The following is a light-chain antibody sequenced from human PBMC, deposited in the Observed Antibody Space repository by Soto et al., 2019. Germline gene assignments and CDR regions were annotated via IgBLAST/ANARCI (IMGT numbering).Light chain of an antibody. CDR1: QGIINY. CDR3: QKYNSAPCT. V-gene: IGKV1-27*01. CDR2: AAS. Sequence: DIQMTQSPSSLSASVGDRVTITCRASQGIINYLAWYQQKPGKVPKLLIYAASTLQSGVPSRFSGGGSGTDVILTISSLQPEDVATYYCQKYNSAPCTFGPGTKVDIK. J-gene: IGKJ3*01.